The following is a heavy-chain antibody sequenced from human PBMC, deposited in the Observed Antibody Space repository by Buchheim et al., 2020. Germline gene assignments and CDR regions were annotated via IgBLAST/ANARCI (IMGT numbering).Heavy chain of an antibody. CDR3: ARVSDSSWGKF. D-gene: IGHD7-27*01. CDR1: GFTFTNYG. CDR2: VNQDGSGQ. V-gene: IGHV3-7*01. Sequence: EVQLLESGGGLAQPGGSLRLSCATSGFTFTNYGMRWVRQAPGKGLEWVASVNQDGSGQYYVDSVKGRFTISRDNAKNSVYLQMNSLRAEDTAVYYCARVSDSSWGKFWGQGTL. J-gene: IGHJ4*02.